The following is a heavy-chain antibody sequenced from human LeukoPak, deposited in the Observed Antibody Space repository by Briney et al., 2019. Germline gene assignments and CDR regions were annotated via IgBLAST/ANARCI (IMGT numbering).Heavy chain of an antibody. V-gene: IGHV3-7*01. Sequence: GGSLRLSCAASGITVSNNYMTWVRQAPGKGLEWVANINPDGSAKFYVDSVKGRFTISRDNAKNSLSLQMNSLTAEDTALYYCSRGTANPWGQGTLVTVSS. CDR1: GITVSNNY. J-gene: IGHJ5*02. CDR2: INPDGSAK. CDR3: SRGTANP.